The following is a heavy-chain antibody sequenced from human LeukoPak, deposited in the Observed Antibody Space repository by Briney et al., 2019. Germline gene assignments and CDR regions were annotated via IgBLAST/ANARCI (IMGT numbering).Heavy chain of an antibody. J-gene: IGHJ4*02. CDR2: IKQDGSEK. Sequence: GGSLRLSCAASGFTFSSYSMNWVRQAPGKGLEWVANIKQDGSEKSYVESVRGRFTISRDNAKNSLYLQLNSLRAEDTALYYRARDNPPDYWGQGTLVTVSS. V-gene: IGHV3-7*03. CDR1: GFTFSSYS. CDR3: ARDNPPDY.